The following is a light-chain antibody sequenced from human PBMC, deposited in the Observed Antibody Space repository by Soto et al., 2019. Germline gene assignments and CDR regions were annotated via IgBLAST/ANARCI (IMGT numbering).Light chain of an antibody. CDR3: SSYTSSRTPYV. J-gene: IGLJ1*01. Sequence: QSALTQPASVSGSPGQSSTISCTGTSSDVGGYNYVSWYQQHPGKAPKLMIYDVSNRPSGVSNRFSGSKSGNTASLTISGLRAEDEADYYCSSYTSSRTPYVFGTGNKVTVL. V-gene: IGLV2-14*01. CDR2: DVS. CDR1: SSDVGGYNY.